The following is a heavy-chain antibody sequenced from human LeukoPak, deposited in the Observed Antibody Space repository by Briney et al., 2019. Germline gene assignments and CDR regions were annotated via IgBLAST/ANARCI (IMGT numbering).Heavy chain of an antibody. Sequence: ASVKVSCKASGYTFTSYAMHWVRQAPGQRLEWMGWINAGNGNTKYSQKFQGRVTITRDTSASTAYMELSSLRSEDAAVYYCARDYYDSSGYYHEFDYWGQGTLVTVSS. V-gene: IGHV1-3*01. J-gene: IGHJ4*02. CDR1: GYTFTSYA. D-gene: IGHD3-22*01. CDR2: INAGNGNT. CDR3: ARDYYDSSGYYHEFDY.